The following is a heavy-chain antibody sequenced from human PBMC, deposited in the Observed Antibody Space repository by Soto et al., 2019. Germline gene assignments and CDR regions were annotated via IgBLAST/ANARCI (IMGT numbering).Heavy chain of an antibody. CDR3: ASQGDTGTTLDYYDYMDV. J-gene: IGHJ6*03. Sequence: EVQLVESGGGLVQPGGSLRLSCAASGFTFSSYWMSWVRQAPGKGLEWVANIKQDGSEKYYVDSVKGRFTISRDNAKNSLYLQMNSLRAEDTAVYYCASQGDTGTTLDYYDYMDVWGKGTPVTVSS. V-gene: IGHV3-7*01. CDR1: GFTFSSYW. D-gene: IGHD1-7*01. CDR2: IKQDGSEK.